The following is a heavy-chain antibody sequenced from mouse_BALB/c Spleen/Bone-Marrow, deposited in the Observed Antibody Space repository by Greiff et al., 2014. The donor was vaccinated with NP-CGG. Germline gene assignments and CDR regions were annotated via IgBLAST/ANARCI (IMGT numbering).Heavy chain of an antibody. CDR3: ARDGYGVGGAVDY. D-gene: IGHD2-2*01. CDR1: GFTFSYYT. CDR2: ISNGGSTT. Sequence: EVQLVESGGGLVQPGGSLKLSCAASGFTFSYYTMSWVRQTPEKRLEWVAYISNGGSTTYHPDTVKGRFTISRDNAKNTLYLQMSSLKSEDTAMYYCARDGYGVGGAVDYWGQGTSVTVSS. J-gene: IGHJ4*01. V-gene: IGHV5-12-2*01.